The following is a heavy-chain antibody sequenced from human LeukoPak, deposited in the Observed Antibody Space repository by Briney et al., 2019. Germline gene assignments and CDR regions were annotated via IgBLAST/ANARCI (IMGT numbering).Heavy chain of an antibody. CDR3: ARGVYCTNGVCYPPGQLDY. CDR2: IYYSGSA. D-gene: IGHD2-8*01. V-gene: IGHV4-39*07. Sequence: SETLSLTCTVSGGSISSYYWGWIRQPPGKGLEWIGSIYYSGSAYYNPSLKSRVTISVDTSKNQFSLKLSSVTAADTAVYYCARGVYCTNGVCYPPGQLDYWGQGTLVTVSS. J-gene: IGHJ4*02. CDR1: GGSISSYY.